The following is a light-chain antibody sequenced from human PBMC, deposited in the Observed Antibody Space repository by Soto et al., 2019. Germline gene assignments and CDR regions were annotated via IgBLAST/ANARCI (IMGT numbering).Light chain of an antibody. V-gene: IGLV3-21*02. Sequence: SSDLTHPPSVSVAPGQTGTSSWCEENVDSRTVHWYQQKPGQAPLLVVYDNSFRPSGIPNRFSGSNSGNTATLTISRVEAGDEADYYCQVWDNVDDHIYVFGTGTKVTVL. CDR3: QVWDNVDDHIYV. CDR1: NVDSRT. J-gene: IGLJ1*01. CDR2: DNS.